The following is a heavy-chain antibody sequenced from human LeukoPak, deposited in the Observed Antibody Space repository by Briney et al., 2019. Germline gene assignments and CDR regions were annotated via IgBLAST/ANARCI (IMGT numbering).Heavy chain of an antibody. CDR2: ISSGASTI. CDR1: GFTFSSYE. J-gene: IGHJ4*02. Sequence: GGSLRLSCAASGFTFSSYEMNWVRQAPGKGLEWVSFISSGASTIYYADSVKGRFTISRDNAKNSLYLQMNSLRAGDTAVYYCARDKTDYDYVWGSYRPMDYWGQGTLVTVSS. V-gene: IGHV3-48*03. D-gene: IGHD3-16*02. CDR3: ARDKTDYDYVWGSYRPMDY.